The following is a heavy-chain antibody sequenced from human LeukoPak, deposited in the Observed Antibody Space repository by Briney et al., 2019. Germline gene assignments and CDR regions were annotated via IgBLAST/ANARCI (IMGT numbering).Heavy chain of an antibody. CDR3: AWGSMIVLDSREAYFLDY. Sequence: ASVKVSCKASGYTFTSYGINWVRQATGQGLEWMGWMNPNSGNTGYAQKFQGRVTIPRSTSISTAYMELSSLRSGDTAVYYCAWGSMIVLDSREAYFLDYWGEGTLVTVSS. J-gene: IGHJ4*02. CDR1: GYTFTSYG. CDR2: MNPNSGNT. D-gene: IGHD3-22*01. V-gene: IGHV1-8*03.